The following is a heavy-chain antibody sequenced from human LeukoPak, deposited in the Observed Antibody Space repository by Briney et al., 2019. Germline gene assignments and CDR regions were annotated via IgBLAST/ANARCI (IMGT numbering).Heavy chain of an antibody. Sequence: GGSLRLSCAAAGLTFSNYGMHRVRQAPGKGLQWVAYIRYDGRNKYSADSVKGRFTIYRDNSKSTLYLQMNSLRPEDTAVYYCARCDYDSSGRSDYWGQGTLVTVSS. CDR1: GLTFSNYG. D-gene: IGHD3-22*01. CDR3: ARCDYDSSGRSDY. J-gene: IGHJ4*02. V-gene: IGHV3-30*02. CDR2: IRYDGRNK.